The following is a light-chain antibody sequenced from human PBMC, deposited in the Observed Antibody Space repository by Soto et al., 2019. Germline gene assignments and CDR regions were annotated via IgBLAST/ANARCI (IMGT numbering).Light chain of an antibody. J-gene: IGKJ2*01. Sequence: EIVLTQSPTTLSLSPGERATLSCRASQDINNYLGWYQQKPGQAPRLLIVDASNRATGIPARFSGGGSGTDFTLTIFCLEPGDFAGYYGQQRKNWPYTFGQGTELEIK. CDR1: QDINNY. CDR2: DAS. V-gene: IGKV3D-11*01. CDR3: QQRKNWPYT.